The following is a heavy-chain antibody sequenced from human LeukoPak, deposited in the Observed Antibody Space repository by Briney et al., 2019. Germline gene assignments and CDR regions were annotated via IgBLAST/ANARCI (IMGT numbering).Heavy chain of an antibody. CDR3: ARNYYDSSGYYPDAFDI. Sequence: PGGSLRLSCAASGFTFSSYGMHWVRQAPGKGLEWVAVIWYDGSNKYYADSVNGRFTISRDNSKNTLYLQMNSLRAEDTAVYYCARNYYDSSGYYPDAFDIWGQGTMVTVSS. J-gene: IGHJ3*02. CDR1: GFTFSSYG. V-gene: IGHV3-33*01. CDR2: IWYDGSNK. D-gene: IGHD3-22*01.